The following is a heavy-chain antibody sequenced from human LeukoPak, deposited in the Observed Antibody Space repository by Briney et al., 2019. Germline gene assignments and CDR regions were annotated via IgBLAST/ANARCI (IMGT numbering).Heavy chain of an antibody. CDR3: ARNISSDNSPKRNHHFDF. Sequence: SETLSLTCTVSGHSITSGYYWGCIRQPPGRRLEGIGSIYHCGSTPYNPSLKSRVTKSLDTTNNQLSLTLSSVSTADQTALYCARNISSDNSPKRNHHFDFWGRGILVTVSS. CDR1: GHSITSGYY. CDR2: IYHCGST. D-gene: IGHD4-23*01. V-gene: IGHV4-38-2*02. J-gene: IGHJ4*02.